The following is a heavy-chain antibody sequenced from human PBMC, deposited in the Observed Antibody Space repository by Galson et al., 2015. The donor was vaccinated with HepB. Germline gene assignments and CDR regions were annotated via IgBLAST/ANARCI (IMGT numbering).Heavy chain of an antibody. D-gene: IGHD3-22*01. CDR1: GYTFTSYG. Sequence: SCKASGYTFTSYGISWVRQAPGQGLEWMGWISAYNGNTNYAQKLQGRVTMTTDTSTSTAYMELRSLRSDDTAVYYCAREAYYYDSSGYLNYAFDIWGQGTMVTVSS. CDR2: ISAYNGNT. CDR3: AREAYYYDSSGYLNYAFDI. J-gene: IGHJ3*02. V-gene: IGHV1-18*04.